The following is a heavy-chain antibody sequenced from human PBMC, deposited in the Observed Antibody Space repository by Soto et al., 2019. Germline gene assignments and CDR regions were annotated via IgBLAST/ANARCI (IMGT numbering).Heavy chain of an antibody. CDR2: ISAYNGNT. CDR1: GYTFTSYG. D-gene: IGHD2-2*02. CDR3: ARLLVVPAAILDYYYGMDV. V-gene: IGHV1-18*01. J-gene: IGHJ6*02. Sequence: WASVKVSCKASGYTFTSYGISWVRQAPGQGLEWMGWISAYNGNTNYAQKLQGRVTMTTDTSTSTAYMELRSLRSDDTAVYYCARLLVVPAAILDYYYGMDVWGQGTTVTVS.